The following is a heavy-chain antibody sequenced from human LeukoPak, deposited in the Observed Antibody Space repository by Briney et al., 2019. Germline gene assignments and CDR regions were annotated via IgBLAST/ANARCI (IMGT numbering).Heavy chain of an antibody. V-gene: IGHV3-23*01. D-gene: IGHD6-13*01. J-gene: IGHJ4*02. CDR2: ISGSGGST. Sequence: GGSLRLSCAASGFTFSSYAMSWVRQAPGKGLEWVSAISGSGGSTYYADSVKGRFTISRDNSKNTLYLQMNSLGAEDTAVYYCARAYSSSWYDYWGQGTLVTVSS. CDR1: GFTFSSYA. CDR3: ARAYSSSWYDY.